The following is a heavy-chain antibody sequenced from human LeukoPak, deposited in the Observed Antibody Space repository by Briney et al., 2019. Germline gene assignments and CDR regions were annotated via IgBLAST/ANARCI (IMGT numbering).Heavy chain of an antibody. D-gene: IGHD6-19*01. CDR3: AKLDSSGWSRPFDY. Sequence: QPGGSLRLSCAASGFTFSSYGMHRVRQAPGKGLEWVAFIRYDGSNKYYADSVKGRFTISRDNSKNTLYLQMNSLRAEDTAVYYCAKLDSSGWSRPFDYWGQGTLVTVSS. J-gene: IGHJ4*02. CDR1: GFTFSSYG. CDR2: IRYDGSNK. V-gene: IGHV3-30*02.